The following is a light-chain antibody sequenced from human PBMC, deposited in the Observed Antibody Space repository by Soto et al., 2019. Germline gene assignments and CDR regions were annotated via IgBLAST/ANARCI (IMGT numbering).Light chain of an antibody. CDR1: SSDIGAFDY. CDR3: SSYTL. J-gene: IGLJ3*02. V-gene: IGLV2-14*03. Sequence: QSALTQPASVSGSPGQSITISCTGTSSDIGAFDYVSWYQQHPDKAPKLIIYDVNYRPSGVSSRFSGSKSGNTASLTISGLQTEDEAEYFCSSYTLFGGGTQLTVL. CDR2: DVN.